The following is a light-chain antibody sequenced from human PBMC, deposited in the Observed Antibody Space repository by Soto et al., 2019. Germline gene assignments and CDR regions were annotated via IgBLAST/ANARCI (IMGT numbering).Light chain of an antibody. CDR1: QSVSNY. CDR2: DAS. V-gene: IGKV3-11*01. CDR3: QQRSNWPRLT. Sequence: EIVLTQSPATLSLSPGERATLSCRASQSVSNYLAWYQQKPGQAPRLLIYDASNRATGIPARFSGSGSGTDFNPTISSLEPEDFAVYYCQQRSNWPRLTFGGGTKVEIK. J-gene: IGKJ4*01.